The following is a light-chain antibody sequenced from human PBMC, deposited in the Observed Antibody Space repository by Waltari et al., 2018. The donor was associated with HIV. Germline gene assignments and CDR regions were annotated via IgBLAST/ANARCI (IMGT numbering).Light chain of an antibody. J-gene: IGLJ3*02. Sequence: QSALTQPASVSGSPGQSITISCTGTSSDVGGYDYVSWYQQHPGKAPKLMIYEVTNRPSGVSDRFSCSKSGNRASLTISGLQAEDEADYYCSSYTTRSTVVFGGGTKLTVL. CDR2: EVT. CDR1: SSDVGGYDY. V-gene: IGLV2-14*01. CDR3: SSYTTRSTVV.